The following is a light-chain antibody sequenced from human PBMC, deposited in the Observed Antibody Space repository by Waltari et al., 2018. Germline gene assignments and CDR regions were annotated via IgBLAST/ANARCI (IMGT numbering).Light chain of an antibody. V-gene: IGLV2-8*01. Sequence: QSALTQPPSASGSPGQSVPISCTGTSSDVGGYNSVSWYQQHPGKAPNLMIYEVTKRPSGVPDRFSGSKSGNTASLTVSGLQAEDEADYYCSSYAGSNKGVFGGGTKLTVL. J-gene: IGLJ3*02. CDR1: SSDVGGYNS. CDR3: SSYAGSNKGV. CDR2: EVT.